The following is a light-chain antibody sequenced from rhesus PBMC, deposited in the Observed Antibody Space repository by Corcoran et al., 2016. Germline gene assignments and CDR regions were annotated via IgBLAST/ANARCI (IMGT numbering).Light chain of an antibody. CDR1: QGISSY. CDR3: QQHNSYPLT. V-gene: IGKV1-25*01. CDR2: AAS. J-gene: IGKJ4*01. Sequence: DIQMTQSPSSLSASVGDRVTITCRASQGISSYLAWYQQKPGKAPKLLLYAASTLQSGAPSRFSGSGSGTDFTLTISSLRPEDFATYSCQQHNSYPLTFGGGTKVELK.